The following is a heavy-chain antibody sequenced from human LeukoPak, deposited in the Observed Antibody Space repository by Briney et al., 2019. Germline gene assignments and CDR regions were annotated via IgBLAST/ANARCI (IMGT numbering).Heavy chain of an antibody. V-gene: IGHV4-4*07. CDR1: GGSISSYY. CDR2: IYTSGST. Sequence: SETLSLTCTVSGGSISSYYWSWIRQPAGKGLEWIGRIYTSGSTNYNPSLKSRVTMSVDTSKSQFSLKLSSVTAADTAVYYCARDWEGLGYCSGGSCYSGWFDPWGQGTLVTVSS. D-gene: IGHD2-15*01. CDR3: ARDWEGLGYCSGGSCYSGWFDP. J-gene: IGHJ5*02.